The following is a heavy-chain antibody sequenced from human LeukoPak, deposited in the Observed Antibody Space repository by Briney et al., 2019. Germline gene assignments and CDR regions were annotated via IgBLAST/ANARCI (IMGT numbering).Heavy chain of an antibody. J-gene: IGHJ4*02. CDR1: GFTFSSYS. V-gene: IGHV3-21*01. CDR3: ERALRLNYPFDY. D-gene: IGHD4-11*01. CDR2: ISSSSSYI. Sequence: GGSLRLSCAASGFTFSSYSMNWVRQAPGKGLEWISSISSSSSYIYYAGSVKGRFTISRDNAKNSLYLQMNSLRAEDTAVYYCERALRLNYPFDYWGQGTLVTVSS.